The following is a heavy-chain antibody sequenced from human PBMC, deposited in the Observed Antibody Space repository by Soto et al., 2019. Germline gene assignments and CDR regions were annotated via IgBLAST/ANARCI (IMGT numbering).Heavy chain of an antibody. Sequence: EVQLVESGGDLIQPGGSLRLSCAVSGFIFSDHYIDWVRQAPGKGLEWVGRIRHKPDNYITEYDATVRGRFTISKDDSKNSVYLQMNSLKTEDTAVYYCARVFGVGDSDSGRPFDYWGQGTPVTVSS. CDR1: GFIFSDHY. V-gene: IGHV3-72*01. CDR3: ARVFGVGDSDSGRPFDY. J-gene: IGHJ4*02. D-gene: IGHD3-10*01. CDR2: IRHKPDNYIT.